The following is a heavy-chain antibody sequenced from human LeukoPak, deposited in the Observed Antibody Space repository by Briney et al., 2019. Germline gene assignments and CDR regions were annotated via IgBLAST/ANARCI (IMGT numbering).Heavy chain of an antibody. D-gene: IGHD1-26*01. J-gene: IGHJ4*02. CDR1: GYTFTSYD. CDR2: INMGTENP. Sequence: GASVKVSCKASGYTFTSYDINWVRQATGQGLEWMGWINMGTENPTYAQDFTGRFAFSLDTAVSTAYLQISSLKAEDTAVYYCVRDSLIKGASTLDHWGQGTLVTVSS. V-gene: IGHV7-4-1*02. CDR3: VRDSLIKGASTLDH.